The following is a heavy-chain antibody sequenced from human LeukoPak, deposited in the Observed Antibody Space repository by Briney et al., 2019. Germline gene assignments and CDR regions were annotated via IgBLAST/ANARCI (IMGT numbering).Heavy chain of an antibody. Sequence: SGPTLVKPTQTLTLTCTFSGFSLSTSGVGVGWIRQPPGKALEWLALIYWDDDKRYSPSLKSRLTITKDTSKNQVVLTMTNMDPVDTATYYCAHTYSSGYSLYFDYWGQGTLVTASS. D-gene: IGHD3-22*01. V-gene: IGHV2-5*02. J-gene: IGHJ4*02. CDR2: IYWDDDK. CDR3: AHTYSSGYSLYFDY. CDR1: GFSLSTSGVG.